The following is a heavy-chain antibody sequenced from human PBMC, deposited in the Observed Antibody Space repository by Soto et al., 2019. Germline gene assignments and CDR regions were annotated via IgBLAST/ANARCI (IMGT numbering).Heavy chain of an antibody. CDR2: INHSGST. CDR1: GGSFSGYY. CDR3: ARERAVAGTYYYYYYRMDV. J-gene: IGHJ6*02. D-gene: IGHD6-19*01. V-gene: IGHV4-34*01. Sequence: SATLSLTCAVYGGSFSGYYWSWIRQPPGKGLEWIGEINHSGSTNYNPSLKSRVTISVDTSKNQFSLKLSSVTAADTAVYYCARERAVAGTYYYYYYRMDVWGQGTTVTVSS.